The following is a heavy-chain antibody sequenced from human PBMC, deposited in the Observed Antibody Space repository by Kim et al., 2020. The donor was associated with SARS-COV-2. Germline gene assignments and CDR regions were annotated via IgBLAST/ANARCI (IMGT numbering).Heavy chain of an antibody. D-gene: IGHD2-15*01. CDR3: ARGYCSGGSCYPYRY. Sequence: SETLSLTCAVYGGSFSGYYWSWIRQPPGKGLEWIGEINHSGSTNYNPSLKSRVTISVDTSKNQFSLKLSSVTAADTAVYYCARGYCSGGSCYPYRYWGQGTLVTVSS. J-gene: IGHJ4*02. CDR1: GGSFSGYY. V-gene: IGHV4-34*01. CDR2: INHSGST.